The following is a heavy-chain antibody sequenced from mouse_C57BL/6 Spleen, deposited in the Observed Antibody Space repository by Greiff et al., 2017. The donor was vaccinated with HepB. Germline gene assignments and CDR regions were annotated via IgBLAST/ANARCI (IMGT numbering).Heavy chain of an antibody. CDR3: ARDGSSYDAMDY. Sequence: QVHVKQPGAELVRPGSSVKLSCKASRYTFTSYWMDWVKQRPGQGLEWIGNIYPSDSETHYNQKFKDKATLTVDKSSSTAYMQLSSLTSEDSAVYYCARDGSSYDAMDYWGQGTSVTVSS. CDR2: IYPSDSET. CDR1: RYTFTSYW. D-gene: IGHD1-1*01. V-gene: IGHV1-61*01. J-gene: IGHJ4*01.